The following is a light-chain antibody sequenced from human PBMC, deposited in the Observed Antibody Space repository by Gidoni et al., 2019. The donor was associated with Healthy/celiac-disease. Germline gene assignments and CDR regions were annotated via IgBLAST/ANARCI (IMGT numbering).Light chain of an antibody. CDR2: EVS. CDR1: SSDVGSYNL. V-gene: IGLV2-23*02. J-gene: IGLJ2*01. CDR3: CSYAGSSTPYVV. Sequence: QSALTQPPSVSGSPGPSIPISCTGTSSDVGSYNLVSWYQQHPGKAPKLMIYEVSKRPSGVSNRFSGSKSGNTASLTISGLQAEDEADYYCCSYAGSSTPYVVFGGGTKLTVL.